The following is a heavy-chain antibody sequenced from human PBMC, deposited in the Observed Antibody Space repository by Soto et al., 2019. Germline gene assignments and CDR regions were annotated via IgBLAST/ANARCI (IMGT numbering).Heavy chain of an antibody. CDR1: GYSFTSYW. CDR2: IDPSDSYT. Sequence: HGESLKISCKGSGYSFTSYWISWVRQMPGKGLEWMGRIDPSDSYTNYSPSFQGHVTISADKSISTAYLQWSSLKASDTAMYYCAISARGRNWFDPWGQGTLVTVSS. J-gene: IGHJ5*02. CDR3: AISARGRNWFDP. V-gene: IGHV5-10-1*01. D-gene: IGHD2-15*01.